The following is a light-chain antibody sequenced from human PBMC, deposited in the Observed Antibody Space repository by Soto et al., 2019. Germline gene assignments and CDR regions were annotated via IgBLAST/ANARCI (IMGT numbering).Light chain of an antibody. CDR2: SNN. V-gene: IGLV1-44*01. CDR3: AAWDDSLKAVV. CDR1: STNIGSNT. Sequence: QAVVTQPPSAAGTPGQRVTTSCSGSSTNIGSNTVNWYQQLPGTAPKLLIFSNNQRPSGVPDRFSGSRSGTSASLAISGLQSEDEADYHCAAWDDSLKAVVFGGGTKLTVL. J-gene: IGLJ2*01.